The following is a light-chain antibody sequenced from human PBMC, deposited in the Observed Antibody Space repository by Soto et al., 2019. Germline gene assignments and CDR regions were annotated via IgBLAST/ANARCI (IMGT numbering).Light chain of an antibody. CDR2: LGS. CDR3: GQGLATPLT. Sequence: IVLTQSPLSLPVTPGEPASISCRSSQSLLFRLVPAEPGQSPQVLIYLGSNRASGVPDRFSGSGSGTDFTLKISRVEAEDVGVYYCGQGLATPLTFGGGTKVEIK. CDR1: QSLL. V-gene: IGKV2-28*01. J-gene: IGKJ4*01.